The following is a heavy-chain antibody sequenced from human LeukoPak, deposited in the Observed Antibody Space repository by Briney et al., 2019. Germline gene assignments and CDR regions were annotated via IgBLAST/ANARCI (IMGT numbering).Heavy chain of an antibody. V-gene: IGHV4-59*01. Sequence: SETLSLTCTVSGGSISSYYWSWIRQSPGKGLEWIGYIHSSGKTNYNPSFKSRVTISVDTSKNQFSLNVNSMAAADTGVYYCTRSFPGIVGAADFWGQGTLVTVSS. J-gene: IGHJ4*02. CDR1: GGSISSYY. D-gene: IGHD1-26*01. CDR2: IHSSGKT. CDR3: TRSFPGIVGAADF.